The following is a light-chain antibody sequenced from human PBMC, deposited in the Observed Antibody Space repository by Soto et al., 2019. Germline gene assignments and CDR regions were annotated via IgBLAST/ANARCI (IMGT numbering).Light chain of an antibody. Sequence: QSLLTQPASVSGSAGRSITISCTGTSSDVGGYIYVSWYQQRPGKAPKLMIYEVSNRPSGVSNRFSGSKSGNTASLTISGLQAEDEADYYCSSYSRSSFYVFGTGTKVTVL. V-gene: IGLV2-14*01. CDR3: SSYSRSSFYV. CDR1: SSDVGGYIY. CDR2: EVS. J-gene: IGLJ1*01.